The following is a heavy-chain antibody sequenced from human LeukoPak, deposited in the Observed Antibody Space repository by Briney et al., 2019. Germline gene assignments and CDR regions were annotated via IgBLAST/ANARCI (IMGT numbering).Heavy chain of an antibody. CDR2: IYSGGST. J-gene: IGHJ4*02. CDR3: AKDKSRMTTVTTPVDY. D-gene: IGHD4-17*01. CDR1: GFTVSSNY. Sequence: GGSLRLSCAASGFTVSSNYMSWVRQAPGKGLEWVSVIYSGGSTYYADSVKGRFTISRDNSKNTLYLQMNSLRAEDTAVYYCAKDKSRMTTVTTPVDYWGQGTLVTVSS. V-gene: IGHV3-66*01.